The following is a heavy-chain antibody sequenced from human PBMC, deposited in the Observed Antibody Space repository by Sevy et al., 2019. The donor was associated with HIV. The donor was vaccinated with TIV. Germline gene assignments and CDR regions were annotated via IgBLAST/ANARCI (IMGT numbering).Heavy chain of an antibody. CDR3: AKDGPDGYNASYYFDY. CDR2: ISGSGGST. D-gene: IGHD5-12*01. Sequence: GGSLRLSCAASGFTFSSYAMSWVRQAPGKGLEWVSAISGSGGSTYYADSVKGRFTISRDNSKNTLYLQMNSLRAEDTAVYYCAKDGPDGYNASYYFDYWGQGTLVTVYS. V-gene: IGHV3-23*01. CDR1: GFTFSSYA. J-gene: IGHJ4*02.